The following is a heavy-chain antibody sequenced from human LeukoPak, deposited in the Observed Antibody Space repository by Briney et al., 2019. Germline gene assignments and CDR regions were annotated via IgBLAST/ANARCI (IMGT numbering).Heavy chain of an antibody. J-gene: IGHJ4*02. V-gene: IGHV3-66*01. CDR3: ARDNGSIGYYLFDY. CDR1: GFTFSDYY. Sequence: GGSLRLSCAASGFTFSDYYMSWVRQAPGKGLEWVPVIYSGGSTYYADSVKGRFTISRDNSKNTLYLQMNSLRPEDTAVYYCARDNGSIGYYLFDYWGQGTLVTVSS. CDR2: IYSGGST. D-gene: IGHD3-22*01.